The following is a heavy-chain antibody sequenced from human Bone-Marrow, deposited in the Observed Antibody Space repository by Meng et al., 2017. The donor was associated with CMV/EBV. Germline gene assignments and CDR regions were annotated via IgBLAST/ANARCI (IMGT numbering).Heavy chain of an antibody. CDR3: AKGSRGELPTYFDY. J-gene: IGHJ4*02. D-gene: IGHD1-26*01. CDR1: GFTFSSYA. Sequence: GESLKISCAASGFTFSSYAMSWVRQAPGKGLEWVSAISGSGGSTYYADSVKGRFTISRDNAKNSLYLQMNSLRAEDTALYYCAKGSRGELPTYFDYWGQGTLVTVSS. V-gene: IGHV3-23*01. CDR2: ISGSGGST.